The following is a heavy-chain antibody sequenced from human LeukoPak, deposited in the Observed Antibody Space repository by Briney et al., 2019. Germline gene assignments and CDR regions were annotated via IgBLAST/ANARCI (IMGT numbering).Heavy chain of an antibody. D-gene: IGHD2-2*02. V-gene: IGHV4-59*01. Sequence: NPSETLSLTCAVYGGSFSGYNWSWIRQPPGKGLGWIGYIYYSGSTNYNPSLKSRVTISVDTSKNQFSLKLSSVTAADTAVYYCARAVVPAAIRRRWYFDLWGRGTLVTVSS. J-gene: IGHJ2*01. CDR2: IYYSGST. CDR1: GGSFSGYN. CDR3: ARAVVPAAIRRRWYFDL.